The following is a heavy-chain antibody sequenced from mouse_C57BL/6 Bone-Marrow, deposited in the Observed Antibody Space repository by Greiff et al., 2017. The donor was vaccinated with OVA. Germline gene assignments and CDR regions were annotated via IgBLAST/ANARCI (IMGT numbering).Heavy chain of an antibody. V-gene: IGHV3-6*01. CDR1: GYSITSGYY. D-gene: IGHD2-3*01. CDR2: ISYDGSN. Sequence: EVKLQESGPGLVKPSQSLSLTCSVTGYSITSGYYWNWIRQFPGNKLEWMGYISYDGSNNYNPYLKNRISITRDTSKNQFFLKLNSVTTEDTATYYCARVGDGYYDYAMDYWGQGTSVTVSS. J-gene: IGHJ4*01. CDR3: ARVGDGYYDYAMDY.